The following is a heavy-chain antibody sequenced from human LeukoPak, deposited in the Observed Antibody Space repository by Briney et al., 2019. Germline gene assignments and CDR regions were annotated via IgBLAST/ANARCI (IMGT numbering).Heavy chain of an antibody. J-gene: IGHJ4*02. CDR2: ISYDGANK. D-gene: IGHD5-18*01. CDR3: AKGGISGYTYGLIYFDY. Sequence: GRSLRLSCAASEFTFNHYAMHWVRQAPGKGLEWVATISYDGANKYYADSVKGRFTISRDNSKNTLFLQMNSLRAEDTAVYHCAKGGISGYTYGLIYFDYWGQGTPVSVTS. V-gene: IGHV3-30*18. CDR1: EFTFNHYA.